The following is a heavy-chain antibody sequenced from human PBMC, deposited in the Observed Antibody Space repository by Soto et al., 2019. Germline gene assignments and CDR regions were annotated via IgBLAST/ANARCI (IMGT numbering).Heavy chain of an antibody. CDR3: ARDELGYSSSSGYYYYGMDV. CDR1: GGSISSGGYY. V-gene: IGHV4-31*03. D-gene: IGHD6-6*01. CDR2: IYYSGST. Sequence: TSETLSLTCTVSGGSISSGGYYWSWIRQHPGKGLEWIGYIYYSGSTYYNPSLKSRVTISVDTSKDQFSLKLSSVTAADTAVYYCARDELGYSSSSGYYYYGMDVWGQGTTVTVSS. J-gene: IGHJ6*02.